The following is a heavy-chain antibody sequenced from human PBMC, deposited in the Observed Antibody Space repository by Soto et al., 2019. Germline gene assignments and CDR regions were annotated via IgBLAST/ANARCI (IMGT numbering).Heavy chain of an antibody. J-gene: IGHJ4*02. D-gene: IGHD1-26*01. V-gene: IGHV4-59*01. Sequence: PSETLSLTCTVSGGSISSYYWSWIRQPPGRGLEWIGYIYYSGSTNYNPSLKSRVTISVDTSKNQFSLKLSSVTAADTAVYYCARGRESSDYPFDYWGQGTLVTVSS. CDR3: ARGRESSDYPFDY. CDR2: IYYSGST. CDR1: GGSISSYY.